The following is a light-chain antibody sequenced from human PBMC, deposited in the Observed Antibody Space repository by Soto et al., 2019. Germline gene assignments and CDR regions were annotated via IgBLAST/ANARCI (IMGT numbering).Light chain of an antibody. CDR3: QHHATSPRT. CDR1: QSVSTN. CDR2: DAS. V-gene: IGKV3-20*01. Sequence: EIVLTRSPRTMCLSPGERATLSCRASQSVSTNLAWYQQKPGQAPRLLIYDASSRATGIPDRFSGSGSGTDFTLTISRLEPEDFAVYYCQHHATSPRTFGQGTKVDIK. J-gene: IGKJ1*01.